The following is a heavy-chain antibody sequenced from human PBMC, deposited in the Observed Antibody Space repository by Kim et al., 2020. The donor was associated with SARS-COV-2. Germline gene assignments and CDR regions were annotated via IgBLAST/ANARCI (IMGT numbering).Heavy chain of an antibody. Sequence: ASVKVSCKASGYTFTSNHMHWVRQAPGQGLEWMGMITPNSGYTKYAQNFQDRITLTRDTSTSTFYMVLSSLRSEDTAIYYCARDLSAGWSFEFWGQGTLVTVSS. CDR3: ARDLSAGWSFEF. CDR2: ITPNSGYT. V-gene: IGHV1-46*01. D-gene: IGHD6-19*01. CDR1: GYTFTSNH. J-gene: IGHJ4*02.